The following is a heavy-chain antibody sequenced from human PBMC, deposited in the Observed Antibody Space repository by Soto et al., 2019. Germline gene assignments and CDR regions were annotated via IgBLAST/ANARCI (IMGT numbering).Heavy chain of an antibody. CDR1: GGSVTSGSYY. D-gene: IGHD2-15*01. J-gene: IGHJ4*02. Sequence: PSETLSLTCTVSGGSVTSGSYYWSWIRQPPGKGLEWIGYIYYTGATNYNPSLKSRVTISVDTSKNQFFLKLSSVTAADTAVYYCARGVGPCLSDYFDYWGQGTLVTVSS. CDR2: IYYTGAT. CDR3: ARGVGPCLSDYFDY. V-gene: IGHV4-61*01.